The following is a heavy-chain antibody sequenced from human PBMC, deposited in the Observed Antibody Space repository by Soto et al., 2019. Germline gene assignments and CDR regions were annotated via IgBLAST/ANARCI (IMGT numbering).Heavy chain of an antibody. D-gene: IGHD6-13*01. Sequence: QVQLVEAGGGVVQPGRSLRLSCAASGFTFSSYDMHWVRQAPGKGLEWVAVISYDGSNKYYADSVKGRFTISRDNSKNTLYLQMNSLRAEDTAVYYCAKEGQQLVLDYYYGMDVWGQGTTVTVFS. V-gene: IGHV3-30*18. CDR1: GFTFSSYD. CDR2: ISYDGSNK. CDR3: AKEGQQLVLDYYYGMDV. J-gene: IGHJ6*02.